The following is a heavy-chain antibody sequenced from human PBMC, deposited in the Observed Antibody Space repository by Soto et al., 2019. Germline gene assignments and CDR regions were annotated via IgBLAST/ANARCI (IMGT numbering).Heavy chain of an antibody. J-gene: IGHJ4*02. Sequence: QVQLVESGGGVVQPGTSLRLSCEASGFMFSSYGMFWVRQAPGKGLEWVAVVTYDGRNAYYGESVKRRFTIPRDNPNNRLYLEMNSLRAADTAVYYCGKGKGVTRSGVVYFDYWGLGTALTVSS. CDR3: GKGKGVTRSGVVYFDY. CDR1: GFMFSSYG. V-gene: IGHV3-30*18. D-gene: IGHD3-3*01. CDR2: VTYDGRNA.